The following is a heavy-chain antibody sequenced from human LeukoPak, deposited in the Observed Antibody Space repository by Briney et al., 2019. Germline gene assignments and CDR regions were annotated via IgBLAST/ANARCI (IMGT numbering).Heavy chain of an antibody. CDR1: GFTVSSNY. V-gene: IGHV3-53*01. J-gene: IGHJ4*02. Sequence: GGSLRLSCAASGFTVSSNYMSWVRQAPGKGLEWVSVIYSGGSTNYEDSVKGRFTISRDNPKNTLYLQMNSLRAEDTAVYYCAKWGDYDILTGYYDSDYWGQGTLVTVSS. D-gene: IGHD3-9*01. CDR3: AKWGDYDILTGYYDSDY. CDR2: IYSGGST.